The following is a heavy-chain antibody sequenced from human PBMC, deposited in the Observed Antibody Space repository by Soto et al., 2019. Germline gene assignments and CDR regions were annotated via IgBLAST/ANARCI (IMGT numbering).Heavy chain of an antibody. D-gene: IGHD3-10*01. Sequence: QVQLVQSGAEVKKPGSSVKVSCKASGGTFSSYAISWVRQAPGQGLEWMGGIIPIFGTANYAQKFQGRVTITADEPTSTAYMGLSSLRSGDRAVYYWGGGGFGELWWFDPWGQGTLVTVSS. CDR1: GGTFSSYA. J-gene: IGHJ5*02. V-gene: IGHV1-69*01. CDR2: IIPIFGTA. CDR3: GGGGFGELWWFDP.